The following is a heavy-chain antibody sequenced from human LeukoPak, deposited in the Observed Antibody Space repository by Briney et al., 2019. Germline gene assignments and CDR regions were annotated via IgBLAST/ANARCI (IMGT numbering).Heavy chain of an antibody. V-gene: IGHV4-34*01. J-gene: IGHJ6*03. D-gene: IGHD3-10*01. Sequence: PSETLSLTCAVYGGSFSGYYWSWIRQPPGKGLEWIGEINHSGSTNYNPSLKSRVTIPVDTSKNQFSLKLSSVTAADTAVYYCARGRRWFGELQWVYYYYMDVWGKGTTVTVSS. CDR3: ARGRRWFGELQWVYYYYMDV. CDR1: GGSFSGYY. CDR2: INHSGST.